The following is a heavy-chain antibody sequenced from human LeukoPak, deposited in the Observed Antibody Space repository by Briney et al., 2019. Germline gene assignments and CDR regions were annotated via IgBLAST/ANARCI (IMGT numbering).Heavy chain of an antibody. CDR2: ISDSGDST. CDR1: GFTFRSYA. Sequence: GGSLRLSCAASGFTFRSYAMSGVRQPPGKGLEWVSTISDSGDSTYYADSVKSRFTISRDSSKNTLYLQMNSLRAEDTAVYYCAKGLVTTDWGQGSLVTVSS. D-gene: IGHD4-17*01. V-gene: IGHV3-23*01. J-gene: IGHJ4*02. CDR3: AKGLVTTD.